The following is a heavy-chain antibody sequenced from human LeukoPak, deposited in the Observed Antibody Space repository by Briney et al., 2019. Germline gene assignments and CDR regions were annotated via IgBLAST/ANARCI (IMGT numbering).Heavy chain of an antibody. V-gene: IGHV3-23*01. CDR1: GFTFSSFA. J-gene: IGHJ4*02. CDR3: AKDMAREGSGYDCDFDY. CDR2: ISGSGGST. Sequence: GGSLRLSCAVSGFTFSSFAMSWVRQAPGKGLEWVSLISGSGGSTYYADSVKGRFTISRDNSKNTLYLQMDSLRADDTAVFYCAKDMAREGSGYDCDFDYWGQGTLVTVSS. D-gene: IGHD5-12*01.